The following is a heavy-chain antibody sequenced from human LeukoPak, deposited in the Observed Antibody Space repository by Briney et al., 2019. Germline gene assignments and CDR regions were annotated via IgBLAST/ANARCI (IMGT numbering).Heavy chain of an antibody. J-gene: IGHJ3*02. CDR1: GDSISSINW. CDR2: IHHSGKT. Sequence: SGTLSLTCAVSGDSISSINWWTWVRLSPEKGLAWIGEIHHSGKTNYNPSFKSRVNISLDKSKNHYSLRVNSVVAADTAIYYCARSNGYGLVDIWGQGTMVTVSS. CDR3: ARSNGYGLVDI. V-gene: IGHV4-4*02. D-gene: IGHD3-10*01.